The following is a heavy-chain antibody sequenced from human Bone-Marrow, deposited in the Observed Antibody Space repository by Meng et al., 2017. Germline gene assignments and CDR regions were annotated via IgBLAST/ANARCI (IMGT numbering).Heavy chain of an antibody. V-gene: IGHV3-9*03. CDR3: AKVFYYGSGNNWYFDL. CDR2: ISWNSGSI. Sequence: SLKISCAASGFTFDDYAMHWVRQAPGKGLEWVSGISWNSGSIGYADSVKGRFTISRDNAKNPLYLQMNSLRAEDMALYYCAKVFYYGSGNNWYFDLWGRGTLVTVSS. CDR1: GFTFDDYA. D-gene: IGHD3-10*01. J-gene: IGHJ2*01.